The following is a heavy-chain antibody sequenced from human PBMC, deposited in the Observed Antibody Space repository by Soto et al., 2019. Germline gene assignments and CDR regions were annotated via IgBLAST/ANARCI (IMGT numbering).Heavy chain of an antibody. CDR2: VRVYGVYK. Sequence: PGGSLRLSCTASGFSFSTYAMFWIRLPPGDGQDWVSSVRVYGVYKDYADSVHSRFTISRDNSKNTLYVQMTSLRGEDTAVYYCAKEISPNTFYGLDVWGPGTMVTVSS. D-gene: IGHD3-10*01. V-gene: IGHV3-23*01. CDR3: AKEISPNTFYGLDV. CDR1: GFSFSTYA. J-gene: IGHJ3*01.